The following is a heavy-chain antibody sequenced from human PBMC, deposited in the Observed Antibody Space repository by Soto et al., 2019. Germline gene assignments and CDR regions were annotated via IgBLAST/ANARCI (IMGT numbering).Heavy chain of an antibody. V-gene: IGHV1-18*01. D-gene: IGHD3-3*02. CDR1: GYTFTSYG. Sequence: ASVKVSCKASGYTFTSYGISWVRQAPGQGLEWMGWISAYNGNTNYAQKLQGRVTMTTDTSTSTAYMELRSLRSDDTAVYYCARVGVAFDYYYYYMDVWGKGTTVTVSS. J-gene: IGHJ6*03. CDR3: ARVGVAFDYYYYYMDV. CDR2: ISAYNGNT.